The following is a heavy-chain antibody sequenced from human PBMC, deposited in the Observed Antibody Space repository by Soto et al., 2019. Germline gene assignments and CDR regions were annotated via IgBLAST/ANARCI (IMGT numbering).Heavy chain of an antibody. CDR2: ISSSSSTI. J-gene: IGHJ2*01. D-gene: IGHD7-27*01. CDR3: ARVLGITDWYFDL. V-gene: IGHV3-48*01. Sequence: GSLRLSCAASGFTFSSYSMNWVRQAPGKGLEWVSYISSSSSTIYYADSVKGRFTSSRDNAKNSLYLQMNSLRAEDTAVYYCARVLGITDWYFDLWGRGTLVTVSS. CDR1: GFTFSSYS.